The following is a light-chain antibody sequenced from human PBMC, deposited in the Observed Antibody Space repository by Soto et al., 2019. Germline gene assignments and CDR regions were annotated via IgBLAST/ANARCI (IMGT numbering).Light chain of an antibody. J-gene: IGKJ4*01. CDR3: QQTYNIPPLT. Sequence: DIQMTQSPSSLSASVGDRITITCRASQSISTNLNWYQQKPGKAPNLLIYTASSLESGVPPRFSGSGSGTDFTLTISSLQPEDFATYYCQQTYNIPPLTFGGGTKVEIK. CDR2: TAS. V-gene: IGKV1-39*01. CDR1: QSISTN.